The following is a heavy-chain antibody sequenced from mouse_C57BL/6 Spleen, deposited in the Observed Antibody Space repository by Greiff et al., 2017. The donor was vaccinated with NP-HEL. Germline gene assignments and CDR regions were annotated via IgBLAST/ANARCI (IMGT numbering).Heavy chain of an antibody. CDR3: ASPTTVVAGGDYAMDY. V-gene: IGHV1-67*01. J-gene: IGHJ4*01. D-gene: IGHD1-1*01. CDR1: GYTFTDYA. CDR2: ISTYYGDA. Sequence: VQLQQSGPELVRPGVSVKISCKGSGYTFTDYAMHWVKQSHAKSLEWIGVISTYYGDASYNQKFKDKATMTVDKSSSTAYMELARLTAEDSAVYYCASPTTVVAGGDYAMDYWGQGTSVTVSS.